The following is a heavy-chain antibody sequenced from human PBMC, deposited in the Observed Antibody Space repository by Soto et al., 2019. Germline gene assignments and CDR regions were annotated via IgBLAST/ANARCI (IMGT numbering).Heavy chain of an antibody. V-gene: IGHV3-30*18. CDR3: AKDGSGNYYSGVDV. J-gene: IGHJ6*02. D-gene: IGHD3-10*01. Sequence: QVQLVESGGGVVQPGRSLRLSCAASGFTFSAYGMHWIPQAPGKGLEWMALISYDGSNKYYADSVKGRFTISRDNSKNTQYLQMNSLRAEETAVYYCAKDGSGNYYSGVDVWGQGTTVTVSS. CDR1: GFTFSAYG. CDR2: ISYDGSNK.